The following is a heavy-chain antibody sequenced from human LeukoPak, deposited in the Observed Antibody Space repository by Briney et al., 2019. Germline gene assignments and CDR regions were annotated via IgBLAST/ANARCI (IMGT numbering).Heavy chain of an antibody. J-gene: IGHJ2*01. D-gene: IGHD6-19*01. CDR3: ATSMTLQWRGFFDL. CDR1: GFTFRSYW. V-gene: IGHV3-74*01. CDR2: INSEGSST. Sequence: PGGALRLSCAASGFTFRSYWMHWVRQAPGEGLVWVSRINSEGSSTSYADSVKGRFTISRDNAKNTLYLQMNSLRADDTAIYYCATSMTLQWRGFFDLWGRGTHVTASS.